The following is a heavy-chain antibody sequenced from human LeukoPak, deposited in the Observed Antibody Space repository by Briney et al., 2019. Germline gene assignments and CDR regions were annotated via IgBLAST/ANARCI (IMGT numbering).Heavy chain of an antibody. CDR1: GFIVSDNY. CDR2: IYIDGTT. V-gene: IGHV3-53*01. D-gene: IGHD6-13*01. J-gene: IGHJ4*02. CDR3: ARGPRYSFY. Sequence: AGSLRLSCAASGFIVSDNYMTWVRQAPGKGLEWISVIYIDGTTYYADSVKGRFTISRDQDNNTLYRQMNTLRDEDTAVYYCARGPRYSFYWGQGTLVSVSS.